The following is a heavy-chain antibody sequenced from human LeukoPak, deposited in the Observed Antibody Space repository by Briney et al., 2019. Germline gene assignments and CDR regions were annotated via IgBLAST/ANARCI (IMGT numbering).Heavy chain of an antibody. D-gene: IGHD4-11*01. CDR2: VDPEDGGT. J-gene: IGHJ5*02. CDR3: ATMTTFDP. CDR1: GYTFTDYY. Sequence: GASVKVSCKAFGYTFTDYYIHWVKEVPGKGLEWMGRVDPEDGGTTYAEKFQGRVTITADTSTDTAYMELNNLRSEDTAVYYCATMTTFDPWGQGTLVTVSP. V-gene: IGHV1-69-2*01.